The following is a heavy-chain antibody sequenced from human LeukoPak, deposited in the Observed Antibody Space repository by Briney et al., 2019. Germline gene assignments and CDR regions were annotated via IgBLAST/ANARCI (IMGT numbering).Heavy chain of an antibody. V-gene: IGHV3-74*01. CDR1: GFTFSSYW. Sequence: GGSLRLSCAAPGFTFSSYWMHWVRQAPGKGLVWVSRINTDGSSTSYADSVKGRFTISRDNAKNTLYLQMNSLRAEDTAVYYCARDMPRGFNAFDIWGQGTMVTVSS. CDR3: ARDMPRGFNAFDI. CDR2: INTDGSST. D-gene: IGHD2-2*01. J-gene: IGHJ3*02.